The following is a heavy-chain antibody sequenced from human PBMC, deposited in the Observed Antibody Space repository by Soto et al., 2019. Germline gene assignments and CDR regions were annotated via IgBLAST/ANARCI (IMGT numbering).Heavy chain of an antibody. CDR1: GGTFSSYS. Sequence: QVQLVQSGAEVKKPGSSVKVSCKASGGTFSSYSVSWLRQAPGQGLEWMGRIIPILHITNYAQKFQGRVTYTADTSTDTANMELSSLRSDDTAVYYCARGASGDHYGLDVWGQGTTVTVSS. CDR3: ARGASGDHYGLDV. V-gene: IGHV1-69*04. J-gene: IGHJ6*02. D-gene: IGHD4-17*01. CDR2: IIPILHIT.